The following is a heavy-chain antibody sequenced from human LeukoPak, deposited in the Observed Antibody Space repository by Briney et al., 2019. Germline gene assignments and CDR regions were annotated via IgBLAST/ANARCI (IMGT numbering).Heavy chain of an antibody. CDR1: GGTFSSYA. V-gene: IGHV1-69*13. Sequence: GASVTVSCKASGGTFSSYAISWVRQAPGQGLEWMGGIIPIFGTANYAQKFQGRVTITADESTSTAYMELSSLRSEDTAVYYCASPLRGYDFPWYFDYWGQGTLVTVSS. CDR2: IIPIFGTA. D-gene: IGHD5-12*01. CDR3: ASPLRGYDFPWYFDY. J-gene: IGHJ4*02.